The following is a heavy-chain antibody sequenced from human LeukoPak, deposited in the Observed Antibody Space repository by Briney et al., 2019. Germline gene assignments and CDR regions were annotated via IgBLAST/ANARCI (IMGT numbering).Heavy chain of an antibody. Sequence: AGGSLRLSCAASGFTFSSYWMHWVRQAPGKGLEWVSSISSSSSYIYYADSVKGRFTISRDNAKNSLYLQLNRLRVEDTATYFCARDTTHTHYGDAFDLWGQGTLVAVSS. D-gene: IGHD4-17*01. J-gene: IGHJ3*01. V-gene: IGHV3-21*01. CDR2: ISSSSSYI. CDR3: ARDTTHTHYGDAFDL. CDR1: GFTFSSYW.